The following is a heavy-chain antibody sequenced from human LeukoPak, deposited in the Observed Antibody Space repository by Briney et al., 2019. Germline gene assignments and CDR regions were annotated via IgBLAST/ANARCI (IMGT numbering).Heavy chain of an antibody. Sequence: APVKVSCKASVYTFTSYDINWVRQATGQGLEWMGWMNPNSGNTGFEQKFQGRVTMTRNTSISTAYMELSSLRSEDTAVYFCARGVQADSWGQGTLVTVSS. CDR3: ARGVQADS. V-gene: IGHV1-8*01. J-gene: IGHJ5*01. CDR1: VYTFTSYD. CDR2: MNPNSGNT. D-gene: IGHD4/OR15-4a*01.